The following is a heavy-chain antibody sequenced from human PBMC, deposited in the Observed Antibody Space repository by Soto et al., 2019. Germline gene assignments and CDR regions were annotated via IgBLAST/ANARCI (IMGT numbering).Heavy chain of an antibody. J-gene: IGHJ4*02. V-gene: IGHV4-34*01. Sequence: SETLSLTCAVYGGSFSGYYWSWIRQPPGKGLEWIGEINHSGSTNYNPSLKSRVTISVDTSKNQFSLKLSSVTAADTAVYYCARGHRVAARLGFGYWGQGTLVTVSS. CDR3: ARGHRVAARLGFGY. CDR1: GGSFSGYY. CDR2: INHSGST. D-gene: IGHD6-6*01.